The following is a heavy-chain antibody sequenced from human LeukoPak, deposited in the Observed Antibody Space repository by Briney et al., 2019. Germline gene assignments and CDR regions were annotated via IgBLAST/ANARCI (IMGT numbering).Heavy chain of an antibody. CDR1: GYTFTSYD. CDR2: MNPNSGNT. CDR3: AKALVEVVVITGVAFDI. D-gene: IGHD3-22*01. J-gene: IGHJ3*02. Sequence: GASVKVSCKASGYTFTSYDINWVRQATGQGLEWMGWMNPNSGNTGYAQKFQGRVTMTRNTSISTAYMELSSLRSEDTAVYYCAKALVEVVVITGVAFDIWGQGTMVTVSS. V-gene: IGHV1-8*01.